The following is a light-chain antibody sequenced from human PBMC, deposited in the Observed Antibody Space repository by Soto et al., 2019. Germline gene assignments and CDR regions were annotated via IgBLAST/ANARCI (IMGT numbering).Light chain of an antibody. J-gene: IGKJ5*01. V-gene: IGKV3-20*01. CDR3: QQYGSSPIT. CDR2: GAS. Sequence: EIVLTQSPGTLSLSPWERATLSCRASQSVSSYLAWYQQKPGQAPRLLIYGASSRATGIPDRFSGSGSGTDFTLTISRLEPEDFAVYYCQQYGSSPITFGQGTRLEI. CDR1: QSVSSY.